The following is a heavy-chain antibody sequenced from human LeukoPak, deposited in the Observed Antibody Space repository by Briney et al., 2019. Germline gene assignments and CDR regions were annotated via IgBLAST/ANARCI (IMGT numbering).Heavy chain of an antibody. J-gene: IGHJ3*02. Sequence: GGSLRLSCAASGFTFSSYGMHWVRQAPGKGLEWVAVIWYDGSNKYYADSVKGRFTISRDNSKNTLYLQMNSLRAEDTAVYYCARDGSGYYDDAFDIWGQGTMVTVSS. D-gene: IGHD3-22*01. CDR3: ARDGSGYYDDAFDI. V-gene: IGHV3-33*01. CDR2: IWYDGSNK. CDR1: GFTFSSYG.